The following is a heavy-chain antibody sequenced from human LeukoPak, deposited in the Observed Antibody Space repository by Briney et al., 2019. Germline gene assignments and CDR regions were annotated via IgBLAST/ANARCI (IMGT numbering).Heavy chain of an antibody. D-gene: IGHD5-12*01. V-gene: IGHV4-59*01. CDR2: MYYSGST. CDR3: ARGVAGYGPYDY. J-gene: IGHJ4*02. CDR1: GDSISTYY. Sequence: SSETLSLTCTVSGDSISTYYWSWIRQPTGKGLEWIGYMYYSGSTNYNPSLKSRVTISLDTPKNQFSLRLNSVTAADTAVYYCARGVAGYGPYDYWGQGTLVTVSS.